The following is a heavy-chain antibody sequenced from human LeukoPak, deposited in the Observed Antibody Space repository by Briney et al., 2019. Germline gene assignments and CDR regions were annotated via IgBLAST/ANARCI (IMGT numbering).Heavy chain of an antibody. D-gene: IGHD6-13*01. Sequence: GGSLRLSCAASGFTFNDYAMHWVRQAPGKGLEWVAVISYDGRNKYYADSVKGRFTISRDNSKNTLFLQMNSLRAEDTAVYSCAREHIATSGNNWFDPWGQGTLVTVS. CDR3: AREHIATSGNNWFDP. CDR1: GFTFNDYA. CDR2: ISYDGRNK. V-gene: IGHV3-30*04. J-gene: IGHJ5*02.